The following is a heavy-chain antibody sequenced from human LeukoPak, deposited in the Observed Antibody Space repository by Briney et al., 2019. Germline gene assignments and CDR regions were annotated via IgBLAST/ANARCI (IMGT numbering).Heavy chain of an antibody. D-gene: IGHD5-12*01. Sequence: SETLCLTCTVSGGSISSYYWSWIRQPPGKGLEWIGYIYYSGSTNYNPSLKSRVTISVDTSKNQFSLKLSSVTAADTAVYYCARSLACGYDWGHYFDYWGQGTLVTVSS. CDR2: IYYSGST. J-gene: IGHJ4*02. CDR3: ARSLACGYDWGHYFDY. V-gene: IGHV4-59*01. CDR1: GGSISSYY.